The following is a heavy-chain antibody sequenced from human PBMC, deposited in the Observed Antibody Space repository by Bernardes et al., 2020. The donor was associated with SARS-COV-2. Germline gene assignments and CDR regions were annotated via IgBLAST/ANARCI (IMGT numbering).Heavy chain of an antibody. Sequence: GGSLRLSCSASGFIFSTYDMYWVRHAPGKGLEWLSYISSTGTTIYYAASVKVRFTISRDNAKNSLYLQMKSLRAEDTAVYYCATPYYGSGTLTPRYYYPGMDVKVQWTTVTVSS. D-gene: IGHD3-10*01. J-gene: IGHJ6*02. CDR1: GFIFSTYD. CDR3: ATPYYGSGTLTPRYYYPGMDV. CDR2: ISSTGTTI. V-gene: IGHV3-48*03.